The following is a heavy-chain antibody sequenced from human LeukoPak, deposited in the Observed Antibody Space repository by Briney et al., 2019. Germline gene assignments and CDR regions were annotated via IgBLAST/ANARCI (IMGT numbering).Heavy chain of an antibody. Sequence: ASVKVSCKASGYTFTSYAMHWVRQAPGQRLEWMGWSNAGNGNTKYSQEFQGRVTITRDTSASTAYMELSSLRSEDMAVYYCARERSVRWQQLVKIVPHRKPPIDYWGQGTLVTVSS. V-gene: IGHV1-3*02. CDR2: SNAGNGNT. J-gene: IGHJ4*02. CDR1: GYTFTSYA. D-gene: IGHD6-13*01. CDR3: ARERSVRWQQLVKIVPHRKPPIDY.